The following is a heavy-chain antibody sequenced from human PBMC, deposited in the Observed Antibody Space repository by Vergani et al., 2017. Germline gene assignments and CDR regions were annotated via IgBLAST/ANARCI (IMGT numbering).Heavy chain of an antibody. V-gene: IGHV3-23*01. CDR1: GFTFSSYA. J-gene: IGHJ4*02. CDR2: ISGSGGST. CDR3: AKDRLDTPRSLVELSIFDY. D-gene: IGHD3-16*02. Sequence: EVQLLESGGGLVQPGGSLRLSCAASGFTFSSYAMSWVRQAPGKGLEWVSAISGSGGSTYYADSVKGRFTISRDNSKNTLYLQMNSLRAEDTAVYYCAKDRLDTPRSLVELSIFDYWGQGTLVTVSS.